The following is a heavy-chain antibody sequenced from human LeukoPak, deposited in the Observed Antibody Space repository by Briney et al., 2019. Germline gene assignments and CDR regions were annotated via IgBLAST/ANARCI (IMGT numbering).Heavy chain of an antibody. CDR3: ARGCPLSGYDVYYYYYGMDV. Sequence: ASVKVSCKASGYTFTGYYMHWVRQAPGQGLEWMGWIYTNTGNPTYAQGFTGRFVFSLDTSASTAYLQISSLKAEDTAVYYCARGCPLSGYDVYYYYYGMDVWGQGTTVTVSS. V-gene: IGHV7-4-1*02. J-gene: IGHJ6*02. D-gene: IGHD5-12*01. CDR2: IYTNTGNP. CDR1: GYTFTGYY.